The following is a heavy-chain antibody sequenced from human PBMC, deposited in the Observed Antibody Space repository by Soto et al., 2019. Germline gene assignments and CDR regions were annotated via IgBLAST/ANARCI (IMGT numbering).Heavy chain of an antibody. Sequence: PGGSLRLSCAASGFTFSSYWMSWVRQAPGKGLEWVANIKQDGSEKYYVDSVKGRFTISRDNAKNSLYLQMNSLRAEDTAVYYCARTGSSSSAWFDPWGQGTLVTVSS. J-gene: IGHJ5*02. CDR1: GFTFSSYW. CDR3: ARTGSSSSAWFDP. CDR2: IKQDGSEK. D-gene: IGHD6-6*01. V-gene: IGHV3-7*01.